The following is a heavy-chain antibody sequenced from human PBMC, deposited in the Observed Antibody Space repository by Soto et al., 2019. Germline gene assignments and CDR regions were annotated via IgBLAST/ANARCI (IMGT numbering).Heavy chain of an antibody. V-gene: IGHV4-31*03. CDR1: GGSISSDDYY. CDR3: ASLNRSGAFDI. J-gene: IGHJ3*02. Sequence: QVQLQESGPGLVKPSQTLSLTCTVSGGSISSDDYYWNWIRQHPGKGLEWIGFISYSGSNYYNPSLKSRVIISVDTSKNQFSLKLSSVTAADTAVYYCASLNRSGAFDIWGQGTMVTVSS. CDR2: ISYSGSN. D-gene: IGHD3-22*01.